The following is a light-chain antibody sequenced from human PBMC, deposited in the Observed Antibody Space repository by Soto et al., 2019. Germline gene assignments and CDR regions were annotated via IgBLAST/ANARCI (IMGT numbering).Light chain of an antibody. CDR1: QRVSNSY. J-gene: IGKJ2*01. Sequence: MGWTQSPDTLSLSPGERATLSCRASQRVSNSYFLAWYQQKVGQAPRLLIYGASTRISGIPDRFSGSGSGTDFTLTVSRLEPEDFAVYYCQQYGGSPPTFGQGTKLEIK. CDR2: GAS. V-gene: IGKV3-20*01. CDR3: QQYGGSPPT.